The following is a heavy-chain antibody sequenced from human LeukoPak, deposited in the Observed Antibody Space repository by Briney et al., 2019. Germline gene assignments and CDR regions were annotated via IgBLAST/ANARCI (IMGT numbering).Heavy chain of an antibody. J-gene: IGHJ3*02. CDR1: GGSISSYY. D-gene: IGHD2-2*01. CDR3: ARKNQLFNAAFDI. V-gene: IGHV4-59*01. Sequence: SETLSLTCTVSGGSISSYYWSWIRQPPGKGLEWIGYIYYSGSTNYNPSLKSRVTISVDTSKNQFSLKLSSVTAADTAVYYCARKNQLFNAAFDIWGQGTVVTVSS. CDR2: IYYSGST.